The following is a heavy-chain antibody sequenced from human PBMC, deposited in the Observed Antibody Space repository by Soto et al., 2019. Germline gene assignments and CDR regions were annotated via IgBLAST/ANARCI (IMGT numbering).Heavy chain of an antibody. V-gene: IGHV4-34*01. Sequence: QVQLQQWGAGLLKPSETLSLTCAVYGGSFSGYYWSWIRQPQGKGLEWIGEINHSGSTNYNPSLKSRLTISVDTSKNQFSLKLSSVTAADTAVYYCARDHCSGGSCYSANYWGQGTLVTVSS. J-gene: IGHJ4*02. CDR1: GGSFSGYY. D-gene: IGHD2-15*01. CDR3: ARDHCSGGSCYSANY. CDR2: INHSGST.